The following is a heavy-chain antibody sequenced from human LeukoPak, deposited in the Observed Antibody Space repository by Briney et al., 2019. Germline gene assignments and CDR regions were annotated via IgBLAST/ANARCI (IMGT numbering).Heavy chain of an antibody. V-gene: IGHV4-34*01. J-gene: IGHJ4*02. Sequence: SETLSLTCAVYGGSFSGYYWSWIRQPPGEGLEWIGEINHSGSTNYNPSLKSRVTISVDTSKNQFSLKLSSVTAADTGVYYCARPYGSGSYYFDYWGQGTLVTVSS. CDR1: GGSFSGYY. D-gene: IGHD3-10*01. CDR2: INHSGST. CDR3: ARPYGSGSYYFDY.